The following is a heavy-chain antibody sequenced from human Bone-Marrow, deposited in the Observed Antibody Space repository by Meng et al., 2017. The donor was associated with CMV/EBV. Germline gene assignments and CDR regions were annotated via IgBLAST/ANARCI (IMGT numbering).Heavy chain of an antibody. CDR2: INSDGSST. J-gene: IGHJ4*02. CDR1: GFTFSSYW. CDR3: ARIFSSWLYYFDY. D-gene: IGHD6-13*01. V-gene: IGHV3-74*01. Sequence: GSLRLPCAASGFTFSSYWMHWVRQAPGKGLVWVSRINSDGSSTSYADSVKGRFTISRDNAKNTLYLQMNSLRAEDTAVYYCARIFSSWLYYFDYWGQGTLVTVSS.